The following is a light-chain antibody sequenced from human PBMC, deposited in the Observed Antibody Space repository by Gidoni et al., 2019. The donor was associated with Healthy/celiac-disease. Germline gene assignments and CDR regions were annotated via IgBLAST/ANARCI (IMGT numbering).Light chain of an antibody. Sequence: DIVMTQSPLSLPVTPGEPASISCRSSQRLLHSNGYNYWDWYLQKPGQSPQLLSYLGSTRATGVPDRFSGSGSGTDFTLKSSRVEAEDVGVYYCMQALQTPLTFGGGTKVEIK. CDR1: QRLLHSNGYNY. V-gene: IGKV2-28*01. CDR3: MQALQTPLT. J-gene: IGKJ4*01. CDR2: LGS.